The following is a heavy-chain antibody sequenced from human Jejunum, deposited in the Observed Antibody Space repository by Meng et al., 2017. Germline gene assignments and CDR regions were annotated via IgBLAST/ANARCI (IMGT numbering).Heavy chain of an antibody. Sequence: VPLQESGPGLVKPSGTLSLTCAVSGGSISDSNWWSWVRQPPGKGLEWIGEIYHTGSTNYNPSLKSRVTMSLDKSKNQFFLDLTSVTAADTAVYYCARDHMGSLDYWGQGILVTVSS. CDR2: IYHTGST. D-gene: IGHD1-26*01. CDR1: GGSISDSNW. CDR3: ARDHMGSLDY. J-gene: IGHJ4*02. V-gene: IGHV4-4*02.